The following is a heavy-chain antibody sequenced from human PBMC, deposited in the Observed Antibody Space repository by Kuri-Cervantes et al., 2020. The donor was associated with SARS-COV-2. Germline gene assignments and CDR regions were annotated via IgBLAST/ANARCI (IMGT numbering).Heavy chain of an antibody. J-gene: IGHJ5*02. CDR2: IYYSGST. CDR1: GGSISSSSYY. V-gene: IGHV4-39*01. D-gene: IGHD2-15*01. CDR3: ARMALKNIVVVVAATGSGNWFDP. Sequence: SETLSLTCTVSGGSISSSSYYWGWIRQPPGKGLEWIGSIYYSGSTYYNPSLKSRVTISVDTSKNQFSLKLSSVTAADTAVYYCARMALKNIVVVVAATGSGNWFDPWGQGTLVTVSS.